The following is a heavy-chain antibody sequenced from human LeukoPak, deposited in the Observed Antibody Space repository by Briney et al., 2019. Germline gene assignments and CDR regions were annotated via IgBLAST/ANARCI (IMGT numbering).Heavy chain of an antibody. V-gene: IGHV3-23*01. Sequence: GGSLRLSCAASGFTFNTYAMSWVRQAPGKGLEWVSTLRGSDGYTYYADSVKGRFTISRDNSKNALYLQMNSLRAEDTAVSYCAKGRLDPNLVLDHWGQGTLVTVSS. CDR3: AKGRLDPNLVLDH. CDR2: LRGSDGYT. D-gene: IGHD2-8*02. CDR1: GFTFNTYA. J-gene: IGHJ4*02.